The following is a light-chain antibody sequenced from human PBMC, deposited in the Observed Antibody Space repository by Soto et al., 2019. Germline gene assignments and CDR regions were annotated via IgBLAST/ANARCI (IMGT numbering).Light chain of an antibody. CDR3: QQYNSYPIT. J-gene: IGKJ5*01. Sequence: DIQMTQSPSTLSASVGDRVTITCRASQSISSWLAWYQQKPGKAPKSLIYKASSLESGVPSRFRGGGSGTEFTLTISSLQPDDFATYYCQQYNSYPITFGQGTRLEIK. CDR2: KAS. V-gene: IGKV1-5*03. CDR1: QSISSW.